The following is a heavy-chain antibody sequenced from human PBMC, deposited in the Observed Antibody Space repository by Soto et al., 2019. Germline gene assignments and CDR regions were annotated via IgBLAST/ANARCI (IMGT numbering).Heavy chain of an antibody. D-gene: IGHD3-10*01. Sequence: LRLSCSASGFTFSSYWMSWVRQAPGKGLEWVANIKQDGSEKYYVDSVKGRFTISRDNAKNSLYLQMNSLRAEDTAVYYCARVLLWFGEFYYFDYWGQGTLVTVSS. CDR2: IKQDGSEK. V-gene: IGHV3-7*03. CDR3: ARVLLWFGEFYYFDY. J-gene: IGHJ4*02. CDR1: GFTFSSYW.